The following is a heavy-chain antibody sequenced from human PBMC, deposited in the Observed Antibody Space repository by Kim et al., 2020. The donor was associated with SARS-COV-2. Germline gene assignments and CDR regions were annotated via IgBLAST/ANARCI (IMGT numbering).Heavy chain of an antibody. V-gene: IGHV1-46*01. CDR3: AREGGD. D-gene: IGHD1-26*01. Sequence: PSGGSTSYEDKFEGRVTMTRDTSTSTVYMELSSLTSEDTAVYYCAREGGDWGQGTLVTVSS. J-gene: IGHJ4*02. CDR2: PSGGST.